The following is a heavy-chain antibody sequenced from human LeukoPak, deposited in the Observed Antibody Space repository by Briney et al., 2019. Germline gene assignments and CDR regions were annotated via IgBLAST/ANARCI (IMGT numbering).Heavy chain of an antibody. D-gene: IGHD4-17*01. CDR1: GFTFNTYS. CDR3: ARGPYGGYIDAFDY. Sequence: QPGGSLRLSCAASGFTFNTYSMNWVRQAPGKGLEWISYISDSSRKIYYADSVKGRFTISRDNAKNSLYLQMNSLRAEDTAVYYCARGPYGGYIDAFDYWGQGTLVTVSS. V-gene: IGHV3-48*01. J-gene: IGHJ4*02. CDR2: ISDSSRKI.